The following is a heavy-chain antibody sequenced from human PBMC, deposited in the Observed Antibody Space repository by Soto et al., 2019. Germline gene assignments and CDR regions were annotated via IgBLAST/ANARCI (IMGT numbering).Heavy chain of an antibody. J-gene: IGHJ4*02. CDR2: IYYSGST. CDR1: GGSISSSSYY. D-gene: IGHD2-2*01. Sequence: SETLSLTCTVSGGSISSSSYYWGWIRQPPGKGLEWIGSIYYSGSTYYNPSLKSRVTISVDTSKNQFSLKLSSVTAADTAVYYCARFHADLYYFDYWGQGTLVTVSS. CDR3: ARFHADLYYFDY. V-gene: IGHV4-39*01.